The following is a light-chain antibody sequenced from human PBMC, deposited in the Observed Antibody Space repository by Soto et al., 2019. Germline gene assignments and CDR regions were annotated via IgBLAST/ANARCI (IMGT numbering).Light chain of an antibody. J-gene: IGLJ2*01. V-gene: IGLV1-44*01. CDR1: NSNIGSNA. Sequence: QSGLTQPPSASGTPGQRVTISCSGSNSNIGSNAANWYHHVPGTAPKLLIHSDNQRPLGVPDRFSGSKSGTSASLAISGLQSEDAADYYCAAWDDSLNGLVFGGGTKLTVL. CDR3: AAWDDSLNGLV. CDR2: SDN.